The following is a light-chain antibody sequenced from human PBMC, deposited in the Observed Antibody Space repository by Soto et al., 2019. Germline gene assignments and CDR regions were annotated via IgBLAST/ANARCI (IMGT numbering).Light chain of an antibody. V-gene: IGKV3-20*01. J-gene: IGKJ4*01. CDR3: QQYDNLPLT. Sequence: EIVLTQSPGTLSLSPGERATLSCRASQTVSSSHLAWYQQKPGQAPNLLIYGASSRATGIPDRFSGSGSGTDFTLTISRLEPEDIATYYCQQYDNLPLTFGGGTKVEIK. CDR1: QTVSSSH. CDR2: GAS.